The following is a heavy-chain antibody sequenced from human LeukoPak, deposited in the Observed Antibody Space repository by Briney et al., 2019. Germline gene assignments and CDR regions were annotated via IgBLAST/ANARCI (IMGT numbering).Heavy chain of an antibody. V-gene: IGHV3-66*01. CDR3: ARKTDQQAGGDY. CDR2: IYSGGST. D-gene: IGHD2-2*01. CDR1: GFSVSRNY. J-gene: IGHJ4*02. Sequence: TGGSLRLSCAASGFSVSRNYMTWVRQAPGEGLEWVSLIYSGGSTSYADSVKGRFTISRDNSKNTLYLQMNSLRAEDTAVYYCARKTDQQAGGDYWGQGTLVTVSS.